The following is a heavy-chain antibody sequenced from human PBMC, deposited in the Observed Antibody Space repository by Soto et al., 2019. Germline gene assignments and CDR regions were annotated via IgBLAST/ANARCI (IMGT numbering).Heavy chain of an antibody. CDR3: TSYSYFRLKLIRLDY. Sequence: PGVPLRLSCAASCFTFTPAWINWFRQAPGKGLEWVGRIKSKIDGGTPDFAAPVRGRFAISRDDSKGMVYLQMNSLKTEDTGVYYCTSYSYFRLKLIRLDYWGLGTLVTVSS. CDR2: IKSKIDGGTP. CDR1: CFTFTPAW. D-gene: IGHD3-3*01. V-gene: IGHV3-15*07. J-gene: IGHJ4*02.